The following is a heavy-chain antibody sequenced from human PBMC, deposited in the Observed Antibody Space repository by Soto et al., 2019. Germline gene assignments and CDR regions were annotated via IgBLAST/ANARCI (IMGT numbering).Heavy chain of an antibody. V-gene: IGHV3-30-3*01. CDR2: ISYDGSNK. Sequence: PGGSLRLSCAASGFTFSSYAMHWVRQAPGKGLEWVAVISYDGSNKYYADSVKGRFTISRDNSKNTLYLQMNSLRAEGTAVYYCARDCGGSSWSRPFYYYYYYGMDVWGQGTTVTVSS. J-gene: IGHJ6*02. D-gene: IGHD6-13*01. CDR1: GFTFSSYA. CDR3: ARDCGGSSWSRPFYYYYYYGMDV.